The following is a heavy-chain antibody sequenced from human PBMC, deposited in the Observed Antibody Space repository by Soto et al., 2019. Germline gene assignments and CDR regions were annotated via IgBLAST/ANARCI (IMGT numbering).Heavy chain of an antibody. CDR2: INSDGSSK. CDR3: ARAGGSCSGGSCTHYYFYGMDV. V-gene: IGHV3-74*01. CDR1: GFTFSRFW. D-gene: IGHD2-15*01. Sequence: EVQLVESGGGLVQPGGSLRVSCAASGFTFSRFWMHWVRQAPGMGLVWVSRINSDGSSKNYADSVKGRFTISRDNAKNTLYLQMNSLRAEDTAVYYCARAGGSCSGGSCTHYYFYGMDVWGQGTTVTVSS. J-gene: IGHJ6*02.